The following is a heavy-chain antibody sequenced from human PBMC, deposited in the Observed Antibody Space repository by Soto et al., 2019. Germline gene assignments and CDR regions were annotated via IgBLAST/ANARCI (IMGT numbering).Heavy chain of an antibody. J-gene: IGHJ4*02. V-gene: IGHV4-59*08. CDR2: IYYSGST. Sequence: SETLSLTCTVSGGSISSYYWSWIRQPPGKGLEWIGYIYYSGSTNYNPSLKSRGTISVDTSKNQFSLKLSSVTAADTAVYYCASADYGDYHYFDYWGQGTLVTVSS. D-gene: IGHD4-17*01. CDR1: GGSISSYY. CDR3: ASADYGDYHYFDY.